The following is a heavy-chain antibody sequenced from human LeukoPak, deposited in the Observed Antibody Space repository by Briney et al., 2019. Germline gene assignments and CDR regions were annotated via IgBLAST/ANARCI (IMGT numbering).Heavy chain of an antibody. CDR3: ARSGSDGMDV. V-gene: IGHV1-2*02. J-gene: IGHJ6*02. Sequence: ASVRVSFTASGYTFTGYYMHWVRQAPGQGLEWMGWINPNSGGTNYAQKFQGRVTMTRDTSISTAYMELSRLRSDDTAVDYCARSGSDGMDVWGQGTTVTVSS. CDR1: GYTFTGYY. D-gene: IGHD1-26*01. CDR2: INPNSGGT.